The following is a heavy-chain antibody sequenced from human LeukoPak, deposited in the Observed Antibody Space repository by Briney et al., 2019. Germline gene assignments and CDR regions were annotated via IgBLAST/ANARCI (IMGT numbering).Heavy chain of an antibody. D-gene: IGHD6-13*01. CDR2: ISSSGSPI. Sequence: GGSLRLSCAASGFTLSDFSMNWVRQAPGKGLEWVSYISSSGSPIYYADSLKGRFTISRDTAKNSLYLQINSLRAEDTAVYYCARETSTWYPMDSWGQGTLVTVSS. CDR3: ARETSTWYPMDS. CDR1: GFTLSDFS. V-gene: IGHV3-48*01. J-gene: IGHJ4*02.